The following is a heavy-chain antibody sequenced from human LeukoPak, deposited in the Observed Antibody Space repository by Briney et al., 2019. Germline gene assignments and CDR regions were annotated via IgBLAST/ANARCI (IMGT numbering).Heavy chain of an antibody. CDR1: GGSITTSGNY. V-gene: IGHV4-39*01. D-gene: IGHD1-26*01. J-gene: IGHJ6*02. CDR2: ISHSGST. CDR3: ARVGPLGLIVGATYRINPNYYGMDV. Sequence: PSETLSLTCTVSGGSITTSGNYWGWIRQPPGKGLEWIGSISHSGSTYYTPSLKSRVTVFVDTSKNQFSLKLTSVTAADTAVYYCARVGPLGLIVGATYRINPNYYGMDVWGQGTTVTVSS.